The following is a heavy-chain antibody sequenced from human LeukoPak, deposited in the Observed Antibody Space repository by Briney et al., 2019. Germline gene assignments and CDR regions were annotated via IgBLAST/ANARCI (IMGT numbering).Heavy chain of an antibody. Sequence: SETLSLTCTVSGGSISSSSYYWGWIRQPPGKGLEWIGSIYYSGSTYYNPSLKSRVTISVDTSKNQFSLKLSSATAADTAVYYCARQGTVVTPLNAGAGYWGQGTLVTVSS. CDR2: IYYSGST. J-gene: IGHJ4*02. CDR3: ARQGTVVTPLNAGAGY. D-gene: IGHD4-23*01. V-gene: IGHV4-39*01. CDR1: GGSISSSSYY.